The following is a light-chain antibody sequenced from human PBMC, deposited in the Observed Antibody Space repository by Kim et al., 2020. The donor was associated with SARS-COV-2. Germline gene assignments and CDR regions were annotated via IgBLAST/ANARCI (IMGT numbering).Light chain of an antibody. CDR3: QQYNEWPPS. V-gene: IGKV3-15*01. CDR2: GAS. J-gene: IGKJ5*01. Sequence: EIVMTQSPATLSVSPGERVTLSCRASQSVALLAWYQQKPGQAPRLVIHGASTRATGIPARFSGSGSETEFTLTISSLQSEDFAIYYCQQYNEWPPSSGQGRPLEIK. CDR1: QSVAL.